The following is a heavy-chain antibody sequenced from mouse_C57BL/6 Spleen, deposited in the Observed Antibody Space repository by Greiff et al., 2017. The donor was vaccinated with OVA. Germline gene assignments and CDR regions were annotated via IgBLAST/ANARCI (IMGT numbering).Heavy chain of an antibody. CDR2: ISNGGGST. CDR1: GFTFSDYY. Sequence: EVKLMESGGGLVQPGGSLKLSCAASGFTFSDYYMYWVRQTPEKRLEWVAYISNGGGSTYYPDTVKGRFTISRDNAKNTLYLQMSRLKSEDTAMYYCARQDYGSSWAMDYWGQGTSVTVSS. J-gene: IGHJ4*01. CDR3: ARQDYGSSWAMDY. V-gene: IGHV5-12*01. D-gene: IGHD1-1*01.